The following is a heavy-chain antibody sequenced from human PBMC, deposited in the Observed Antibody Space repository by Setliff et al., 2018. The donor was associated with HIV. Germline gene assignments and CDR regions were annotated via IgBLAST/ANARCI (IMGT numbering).Heavy chain of an antibody. D-gene: IGHD6-13*01. V-gene: IGHV4-34*01. J-gene: IGHJ4*02. CDR3: VTSSSWSSRLNF. Sequence: SETLSLTCAVYGGAFSGYYWTWIRQSPGRGLEWIGEVNHSGSANYNPSLKSRVIISIDKSKDQFSVKLTSVTAADTAVYYCVTSSSWSSRLNFWGQGMLVTVSS. CDR1: GGAFSGYY. CDR2: VNHSGSA.